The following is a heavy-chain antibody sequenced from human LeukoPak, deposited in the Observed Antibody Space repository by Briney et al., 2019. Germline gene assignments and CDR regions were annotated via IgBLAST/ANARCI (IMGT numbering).Heavy chain of an antibody. J-gene: IGHJ4*02. V-gene: IGHV4-59*08. Sequence: PSETLSLTCTVSGDSITSFYWSWIRQPPGKGLEWIGLIFHSGTTDYTPSLKTRVTTSIDTSKNQFSLNLSSVTASDTAVYYCARLPVGIEPAYWGPGTLVTVSS. CDR3: ARLPVGIEPAY. CDR1: GDSITSFY. D-gene: IGHD2-2*01. CDR2: IFHSGTT.